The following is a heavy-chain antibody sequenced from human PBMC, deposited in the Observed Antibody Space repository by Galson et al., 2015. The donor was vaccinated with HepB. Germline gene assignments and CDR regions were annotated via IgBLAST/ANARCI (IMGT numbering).Heavy chain of an antibody. CDR3: ARHVVVTQPGYTWFDP. V-gene: IGHV5-51*01. J-gene: IGHJ5*02. CDR2: IYPGDSDT. CDR1: GYSFTSYW. D-gene: IGHD2-21*02. Sequence: QSGAEVKKPGESLKISCKGSGYSFTSYWIGWVRQMPGKGLEWTGIIYPGDSDTRYSPSFQGQVTISADKSISTAYLQWSSLKASDTAMYYCARHVVVTQPGYTWFDPWGQGTLVTVSS.